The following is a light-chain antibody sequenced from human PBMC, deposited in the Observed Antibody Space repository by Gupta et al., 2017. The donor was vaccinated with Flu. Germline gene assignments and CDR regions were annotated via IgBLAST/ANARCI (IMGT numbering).Light chain of an antibody. CDR3: QAGDSSIYV. CDR1: KLGNKY. CDR2: RDT. J-gene: IGLJ1*01. Sequence: SDLSQPPAVSVSPGQTATITCSGDKLGNKYVSWYQQKPGLSPNLVIYRDTKRPSGIPERFSGSNSGNTATLTISGTQAMDEADYYCQAGDSSIYVFGSGTKVTVL. V-gene: IGLV3-1*01.